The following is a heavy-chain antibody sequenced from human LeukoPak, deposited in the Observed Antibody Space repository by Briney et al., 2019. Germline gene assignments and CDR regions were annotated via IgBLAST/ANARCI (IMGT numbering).Heavy chain of an antibody. CDR1: GFTFSSYG. V-gene: IGHV3-30*03. D-gene: IGHD3-3*01. J-gene: IGHJ4*02. CDR2: ISYDGSNK. CDR3: ARDASSAYYDFWSGYYMPTDFDY. Sequence: GGSLRLSCAASGFTFSSYGMHWVRQAPGKGLEWVAVISYDGSNKYYADSVKGRFTISRDNAKNSLYLQMNSLRAEDTAVYYCARDASSAYYDFWSGYYMPTDFDYWGQGTLVTVSS.